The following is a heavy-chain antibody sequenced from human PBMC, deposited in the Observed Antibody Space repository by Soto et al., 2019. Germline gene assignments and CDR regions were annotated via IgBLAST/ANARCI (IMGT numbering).Heavy chain of an antibody. CDR3: VTQDIVVVVAATHY. CDR2: ISGSGGST. J-gene: IGHJ4*02. Sequence: TGGSLRLSCAASGFTFSSYAMSCVRQAPGKGLEWVSAISGSGGSTYYADSVKGRFTISRDNSKNTLYLQMNSLRAEDTAVYYCVTQDIVVVVAATHYWGQGTLVTVSS. V-gene: IGHV3-23*01. CDR1: GFTFSSYA. D-gene: IGHD2-15*01.